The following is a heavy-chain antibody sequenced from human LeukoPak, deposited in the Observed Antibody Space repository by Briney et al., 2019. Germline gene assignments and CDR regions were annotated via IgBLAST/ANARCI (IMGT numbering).Heavy chain of an antibody. D-gene: IGHD3-10*01. CDR3: ARIEGSGSYPYYYYGLDV. V-gene: IGHV4-4*02. CDR2: IYHSGAT. CDR1: GDSITNDNW. J-gene: IGHJ6*02. Sequence: SETLSLTCGVSGDSITNDNWWSWVRQPPGKGLEWIGQIYHSGATNYKASLRSRVTMSVDKSRNQVSLKVSSVTAADTAVYYCARIEGSGSYPYYYYGLDVWGRGTMVTVSS.